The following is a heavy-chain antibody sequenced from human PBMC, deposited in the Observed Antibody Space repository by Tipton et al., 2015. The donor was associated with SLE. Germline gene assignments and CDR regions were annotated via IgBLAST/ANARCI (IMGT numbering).Heavy chain of an antibody. V-gene: IGHV4-59*11. CDR3: AGYKGPITMVQGVTFGY. D-gene: IGHD3-10*01. CDR1: GGSISSHY. Sequence: TLSLTCTVSGGSISSHYWSWIRQPPGKGLEWIGYIYYSGSTNYNPSLKSRVTISVDTSKNQFSLKLSSVTAAGTAVYYCAGYKGPITMVQGVTFGYWGQGALVTVSS. CDR2: IYYSGST. J-gene: IGHJ4*02.